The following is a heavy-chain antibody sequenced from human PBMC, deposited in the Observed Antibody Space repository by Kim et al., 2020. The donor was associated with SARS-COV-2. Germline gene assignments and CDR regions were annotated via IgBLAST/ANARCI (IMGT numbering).Heavy chain of an antibody. CDR3: ARGGGDR. J-gene: IGHJ5*02. D-gene: IGHD3-16*01. Sequence: SGSTIYYADSVKGRFTISRDNAKNSLYLQMNSLRAEDTAVYYCARGGGDRWGQGTLVTVSS. V-gene: IGHV3-48*03. CDR2: SGSTI.